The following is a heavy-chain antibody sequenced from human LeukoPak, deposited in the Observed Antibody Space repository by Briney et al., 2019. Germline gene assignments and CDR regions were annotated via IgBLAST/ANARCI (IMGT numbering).Heavy chain of an antibody. Sequence: GGSLRLSCAASGFTFSSYAMHWVRQAPGKGLEWVAVISYDGSNKYYADSVKGRFTISRDNSKNTLYLQMNSLRAEDTAVYYCARDRGIVVVPAGTFDYWGQGTLVTVSS. D-gene: IGHD2-2*01. J-gene: IGHJ4*02. V-gene: IGHV3-30*04. CDR3: ARDRGIVVVPAGTFDY. CDR2: ISYDGSNK. CDR1: GFTFSSYA.